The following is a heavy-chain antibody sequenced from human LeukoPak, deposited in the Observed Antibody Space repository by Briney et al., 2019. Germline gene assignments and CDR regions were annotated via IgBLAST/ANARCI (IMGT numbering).Heavy chain of an antibody. J-gene: IGHJ4*02. CDR1: GGSFSDYY. D-gene: IGHD3-16*01. CDR3: AREGGGFDY. V-gene: IGHV4-34*01. Sequence: SETLSLTCAVYGGSFSDYYWSWIRQPPGKGLEWIGEINHSGSTNYNPSLKSRVTISVDTSKNQFSLKLSSVTAADTAGYYCAREGGGFDYWGQGTLVTVSS. CDR2: INHSGST.